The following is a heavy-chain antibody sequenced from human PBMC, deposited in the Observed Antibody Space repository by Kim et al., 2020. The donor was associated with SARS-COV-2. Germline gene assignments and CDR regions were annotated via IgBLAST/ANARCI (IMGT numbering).Heavy chain of an antibody. CDR3: ARGQILGGSGPSFDP. CDR1: GGSFSGYY. CDR2: INHSGST. D-gene: IGHD6-19*01. Sequence: SETLSLTCAVYGGSFSGYYWSWIRQPPGKGLEWIGEINHSGSTNYNPSLKSRVTISVDTSKNQFSLKLSSVTAADTAVYYCARGQILGGSGPSFDPWGQGTLVTVSS. J-gene: IGHJ5*02. V-gene: IGHV4-34*01.